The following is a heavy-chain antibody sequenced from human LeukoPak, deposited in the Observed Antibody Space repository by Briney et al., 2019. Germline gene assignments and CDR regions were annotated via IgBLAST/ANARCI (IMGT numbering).Heavy chain of an antibody. D-gene: IGHD3-10*01. CDR3: ARGYYYGSETYWHTNWFDP. V-gene: IGHV1-69*05. CDR1: GGTFSNYV. Sequence: SVKVSCKASGGTFSNYVISWVRQAPGQGLESMGGIIPMFGTANYAQKFQGRVTITTDESTSTGYMEMSSLRSEDTAVYYCARGYYYGSETYWHTNWFDPWGQGTPVTVSS. J-gene: IGHJ5*02. CDR2: IIPMFGTA.